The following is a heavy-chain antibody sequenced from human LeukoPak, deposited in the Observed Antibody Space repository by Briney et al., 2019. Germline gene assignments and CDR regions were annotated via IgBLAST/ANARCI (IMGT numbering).Heavy chain of an antibody. Sequence: GGSLRLSCAASGFTFSSYAVHWVRQAPGRGLEWVAVISHDGSNKYYADSVKGRFTTSRDNSKNTLYLQMNSLRAEDTAVYYCARGSYFLLDYWGQGTLVTVSS. V-gene: IGHV3-30*04. J-gene: IGHJ4*02. CDR3: ARGSYFLLDY. D-gene: IGHD1-26*01. CDR1: GFTFSSYA. CDR2: ISHDGSNK.